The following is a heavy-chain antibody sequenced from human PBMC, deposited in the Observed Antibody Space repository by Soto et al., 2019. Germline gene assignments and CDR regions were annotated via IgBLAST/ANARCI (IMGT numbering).Heavy chain of an antibody. V-gene: IGHV3-30*18. CDR3: EKDRGLYYLDY. CDR2: ISYDGSNK. CDR1: GFTFSSYC. J-gene: IGHJ4*02. Sequence: PGGSLRLSCAASGFTFSSYCMHWVRQAPGKGLEWVAGISYDGSNKYYADSVTGRFTISRDNSKNTLYLQMNSLRAEDTAVYYYEKDRGLYYLDYWGQGTLGTVSS.